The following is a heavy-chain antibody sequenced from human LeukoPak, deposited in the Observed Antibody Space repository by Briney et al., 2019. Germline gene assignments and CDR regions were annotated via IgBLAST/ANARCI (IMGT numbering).Heavy chain of an antibody. CDR2: ISSGSTYI. CDR3: ARGSGSS. V-gene: IGHV3-21*01. J-gene: IGHJ4*02. CDR1: GFTFSTYS. Sequence: GGSLRLSCAASGFTFSTYSMDWVRQAPGKGLEWVSSISSGSTYIYYADSVKGRFTISRDNAKNSVYLQMNSLRAEDTAVYYCARGSGSSWGQGTLVTVSS. D-gene: IGHD3-3*01.